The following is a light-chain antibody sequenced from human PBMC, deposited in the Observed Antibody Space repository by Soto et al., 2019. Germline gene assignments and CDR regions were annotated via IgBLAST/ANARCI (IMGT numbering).Light chain of an antibody. CDR1: QSVSSN. V-gene: IGKV3-15*01. CDR3: QQYNNWPLT. CDR2: GAS. Sequence: EIVMTQSPATLSVSPGERATLSCRASQSVSSNLAWYLQKPGQAPRLLIYGASTRATGIPARFSGSGSGTEFPLTISSLQSEDFAVYYCQQYNNWPLTFGGGTKVEIK. J-gene: IGKJ4*01.